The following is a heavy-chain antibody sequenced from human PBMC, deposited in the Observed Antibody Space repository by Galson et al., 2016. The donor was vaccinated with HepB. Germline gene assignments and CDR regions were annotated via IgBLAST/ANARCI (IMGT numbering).Heavy chain of an antibody. Sequence: SLRLSCAASGSTFSSFTMHWVRQAPGKGLEWVAVISYDGSNKYYADSVKGRFTISRDISKNTLYLQMNSLRAEDTAAYYCARGAHRIAYFDYWGQGTLVTVSS. V-gene: IGHV3-30-3*01. CDR2: ISYDGSNK. D-gene: IGHD1-14*01. CDR1: GSTFSSFT. J-gene: IGHJ4*02. CDR3: ARGAHRIAYFDY.